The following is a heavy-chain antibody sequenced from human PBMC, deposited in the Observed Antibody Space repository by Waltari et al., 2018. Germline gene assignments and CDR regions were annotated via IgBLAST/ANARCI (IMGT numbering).Heavy chain of an antibody. CDR2: ISSSSSYI. V-gene: IGHV3-21*01. D-gene: IGHD2-21*01. J-gene: IGHJ4*02. CDR1: GFTFSSYS. CDR3: ASLPGAYCGGDCYLNY. Sequence: EVQLVESGGGLVKPGGSLRLSCAASGFTFSSYSMHWVRQAPGKGLEWVSSISSSSSYIYYADSVKGRFTISRDNAKNSLYLQMNSLRAEDTAVYYCASLPGAYCGGDCYLNYWGQGTLVTVSS.